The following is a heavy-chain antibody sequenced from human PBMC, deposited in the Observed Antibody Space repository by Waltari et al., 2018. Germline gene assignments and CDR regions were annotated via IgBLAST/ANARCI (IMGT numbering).Heavy chain of an antibody. V-gene: IGHV3-48*01. CDR1: GFTFSSYS. D-gene: IGHD1-26*01. Sequence: EVQLVESGGGLVQPGGSLRLSCAASGFTFSSYSMNWVRQAPGKGLGWVSYISSSSSTIYYADSVKGRFTMSRDNAKNSLYLQMNSLRAEYTAVEYCARVLVGAIYYGMDVWGQGTTVTVSS. J-gene: IGHJ6*02. CDR2: ISSSSSTI. CDR3: ARVLVGAIYYGMDV.